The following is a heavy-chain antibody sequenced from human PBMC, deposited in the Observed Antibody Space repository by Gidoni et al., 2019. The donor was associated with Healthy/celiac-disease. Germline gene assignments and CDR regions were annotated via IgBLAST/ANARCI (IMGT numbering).Heavy chain of an antibody. CDR1: GGSVSSGSYY. CDR2: IYYSGST. D-gene: IGHD4-17*01. J-gene: IGHJ4*02. CDR3: ARRTTVVTPYYFDY. Sequence: LVKPSETLSLTCTVSGGSVSSGSYYWSWIRQPPGKGLEWIGYIYYSGSTNYNPSLKSRVTISVDTSKNQFSLKLSSVTAADTAVYYCARRTTVVTPYYFDYWGQGTLVTVSS. V-gene: IGHV4-61*01.